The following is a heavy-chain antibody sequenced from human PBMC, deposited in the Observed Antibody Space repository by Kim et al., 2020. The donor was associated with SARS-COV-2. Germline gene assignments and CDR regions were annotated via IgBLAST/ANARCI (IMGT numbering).Heavy chain of an antibody. D-gene: IGHD6-19*01. CDR3: AREGGGSSGWSWFDA. Sequence: GGSLRLSCAASGFTFSSYSMNWVRQAPGKGLEWVSSISSSSSSIYYADSVKGRFTISRDKAKNSLYLQMNSLRAEDTAVYYCAREGGGSSGWSWFDAWGQGSLVTVSS. CDR2: ISSSSSSI. V-gene: IGHV3-21*01. J-gene: IGHJ5*02. CDR1: GFTFSSYS.